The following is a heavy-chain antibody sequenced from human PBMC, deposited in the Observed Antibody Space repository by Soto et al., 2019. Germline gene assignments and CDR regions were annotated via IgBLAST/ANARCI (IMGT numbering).Heavy chain of an antibody. J-gene: IGHJ6*02. CDR2: ISYDGSNK. CDR1: GSTFSSYG. V-gene: IGHV3-30*18. Sequence: XVSLRLSCAASGSTFSSYGMHWVRQAPGKGLEWVAVISYDGSNKYYADSVKGRFTISRDNSKNTLYLQMNSLRAEDTAVYYCAKVIVGGYDRDYYYYGMDVWGQGTTVTVSS. CDR3: AKVIVGGYDRDYYYYGMDV. D-gene: IGHD3-16*01.